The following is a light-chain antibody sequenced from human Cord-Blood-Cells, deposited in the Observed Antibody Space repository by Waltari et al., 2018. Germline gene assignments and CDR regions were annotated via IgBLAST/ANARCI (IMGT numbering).Light chain of an antibody. CDR3: QQYNSYSWT. Sequence: MTQSPSTLSASVGDRVTITCRDSQSISSWLAWYQQKPGKAPKLLIYDASSLESGVPSRFSGSGSGTEFTLTISSLQPDDFATYYCQQYNSYSWTFGQGTKVEIK. CDR2: DAS. CDR1: QSISSW. V-gene: IGKV1-5*01. J-gene: IGKJ1*01.